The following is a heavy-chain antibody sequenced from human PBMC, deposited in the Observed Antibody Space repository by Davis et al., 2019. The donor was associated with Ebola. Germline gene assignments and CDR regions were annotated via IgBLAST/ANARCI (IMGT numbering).Heavy chain of an antibody. CDR1: GGSISSSSYY. V-gene: IGHV4-39*07. Sequence: SETLSLTCTVSGGSISSSSYYWGWPRQPPGKGLEWIGEINHSGSTNYNPSLWGRVSISVETSKTQFSLRLTSVIAADTAIYYCARGGKYGSGSSYWYMDLWGRGNLVTVSS. CDR2: INHSGST. D-gene: IGHD3-10*01. CDR3: ARGGKYGSGSSYWYMDL. J-gene: IGHJ2*01.